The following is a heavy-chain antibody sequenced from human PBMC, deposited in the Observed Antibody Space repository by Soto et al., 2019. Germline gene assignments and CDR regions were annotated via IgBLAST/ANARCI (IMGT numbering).Heavy chain of an antibody. CDR1: GGSISSGGYY. Sequence: SETLSLTCAVSGGSISSGGYYWSWIRQHPGKGLEWIGYIYYSGSTNYNPSLKSRVTISVDTSKNQFSLKLSSVTAADTAVYYCARGKRELRFLETYYYYGMDVWGQGTTVTVSS. CDR3: ARGKRELRFLETYYYYGMDV. J-gene: IGHJ6*02. CDR2: IYYSGST. V-gene: IGHV4-61*08. D-gene: IGHD3-3*01.